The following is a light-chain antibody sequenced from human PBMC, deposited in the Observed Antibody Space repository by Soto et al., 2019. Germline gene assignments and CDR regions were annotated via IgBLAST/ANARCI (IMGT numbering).Light chain of an antibody. V-gene: IGKV1-5*03. CDR1: QSISSW. CDR2: KAS. CDR3: QQYTSYSGT. Sequence: DIQMTQSPSTLSASIGDRVTITCRASQSISSWLAWYQQKPGKAPKLLIYKASTLKSGVPSRFSGSESGTEFTLTISSLQPDDFGTYYCQQYTSYSGTFGQGTKVEIK. J-gene: IGKJ1*01.